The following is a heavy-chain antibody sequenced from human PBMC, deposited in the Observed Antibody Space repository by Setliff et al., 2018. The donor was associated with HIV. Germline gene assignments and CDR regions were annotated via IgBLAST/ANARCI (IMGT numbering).Heavy chain of an antibody. CDR2: ISSDGSNE. V-gene: IGHV3-30*04. CDR3: ARDQLAMVRRNGMDV. D-gene: IGHD3-10*01. Sequence: GGSLRLSCAASGFTLSSYAMQWVRQAPGKGLEWVAVISSDGSNEYYADSVKGRFTISRDNSKNTLYVQMNSLRAEDTAVYYCARDQLAMVRRNGMDVWGQGTTVTVSS. J-gene: IGHJ6*02. CDR1: GFTLSSYA.